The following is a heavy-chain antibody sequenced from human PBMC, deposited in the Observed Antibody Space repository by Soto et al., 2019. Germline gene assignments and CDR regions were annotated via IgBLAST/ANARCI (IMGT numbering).Heavy chain of an antibody. J-gene: IGHJ6*02. D-gene: IGHD2-8*02. CDR2: INPSGGYT. CDR1: GYTFTSYY. CDR3: ARSRSMGDWSAGVTTYAYGMDV. V-gene: IGHV1-46*01. Sequence: QVQLVQSGAEVKKPGASVKVSCQTSGYTFTSYYIHWVRQAPGQGLAWMGIINPSGGYTKYSKKFQDRVTMTRDAATNIVYMELSSLTSEDTAVYFCARSRSMGDWSAGVTTYAYGMDVWGQGTTVTVSS.